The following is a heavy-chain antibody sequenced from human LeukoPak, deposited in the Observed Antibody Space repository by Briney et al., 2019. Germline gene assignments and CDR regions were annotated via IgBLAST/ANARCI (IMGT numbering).Heavy chain of an antibody. D-gene: IGHD3-22*01. CDR2: IRGNGDTT. CDR3: AKANGYYSD. Sequence: PGGSLRLSCAASGFTFSNYAMNWVRQAPGKGLEWVAGIRGNGDTTYYADSVKGRFTISRDNSKNTLSLQLSSLRAEDTAVYYCAKANGYYSDWGQGTLVTVSS. J-gene: IGHJ4*02. V-gene: IGHV3-23*01. CDR1: GFTFSNYA.